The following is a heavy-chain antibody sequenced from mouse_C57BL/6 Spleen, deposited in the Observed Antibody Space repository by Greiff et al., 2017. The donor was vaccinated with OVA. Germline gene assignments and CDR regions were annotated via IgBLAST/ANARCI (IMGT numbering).Heavy chain of an antibody. J-gene: IGHJ1*03. CDR2: IYPGDGDT. Sequence: QVQLQQSGPELVKPGASVKISCKASGYAFSSSWMNWVKQRPGKGLEWIGRIYPGDGDTNYNGKFKGKATLTADKSSSTAYMQLSSLTSEDSAVYFCAREFITTVEGYWYFDVWGTGTTVTVSS. CDR1: GYAFSSSW. V-gene: IGHV1-82*01. CDR3: AREFITTVEGYWYFDV. D-gene: IGHD1-1*01.